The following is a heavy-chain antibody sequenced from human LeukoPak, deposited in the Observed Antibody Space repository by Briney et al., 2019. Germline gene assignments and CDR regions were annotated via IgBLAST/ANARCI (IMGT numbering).Heavy chain of an antibody. V-gene: IGHV3-48*01. CDR1: GFTFSSYS. D-gene: IGHD3-3*01. Sequence: GGSLRLSCAASGFTFSSYSMNWVRQAPGKGLEWVSYISSSSSTIYYADSVKGRFTISRDNAKNSLYLQMNSLRAEDTAVYYCARGEITIFGVVIRSVDYWGQGTLVTVSS. J-gene: IGHJ4*02. CDR3: ARGEITIFGVVIRSVDY. CDR2: ISSSSSTI.